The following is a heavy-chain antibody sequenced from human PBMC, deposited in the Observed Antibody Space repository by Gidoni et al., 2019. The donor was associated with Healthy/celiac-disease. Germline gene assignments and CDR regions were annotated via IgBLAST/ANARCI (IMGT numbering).Heavy chain of an antibody. J-gene: IGHJ6*03. Sequence: QVQLQQWGAGLLKPSETLSLTCAVYGGSFSGYYWSWIRQPPGKGLEWIGEINHSGSTNYNPSLKSRVTISVDTSKNQFSLKLSSVTAADTAVYYCARGDRFRSGVSYYYYMDVWGKGTTVTVSS. D-gene: IGHD6-25*01. CDR3: ARGDRFRSGVSYYYYMDV. CDR1: GGSFSGYY. V-gene: IGHV4-34*01. CDR2: INHSGST.